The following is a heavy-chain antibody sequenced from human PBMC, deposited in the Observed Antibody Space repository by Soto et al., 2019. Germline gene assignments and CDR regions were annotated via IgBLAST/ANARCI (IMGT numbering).Heavy chain of an antibody. CDR3: ARLYCISTSCYLGMDV. Sequence: QVQLVQSGAEVKKPGASVKVSCKASGYTFTSYGISWVRQAPGQGLEWMGWISAYNGNTNYAQKLQGRVTRNTDTSTSTAYMELRSLRSDDTAVYYCARLYCISTSCYLGMDVWGQGTTVTVSS. J-gene: IGHJ6*02. V-gene: IGHV1-18*01. D-gene: IGHD2-2*01. CDR2: ISAYNGNT. CDR1: GYTFTSYG.